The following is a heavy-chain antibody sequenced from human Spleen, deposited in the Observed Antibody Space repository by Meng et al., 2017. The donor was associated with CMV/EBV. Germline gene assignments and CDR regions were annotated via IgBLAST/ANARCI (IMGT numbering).Heavy chain of an antibody. CDR1: GGSISSSSYY. J-gene: IGHJ4*02. V-gene: IGHV4-39*07. Sequence: QLQLQESGPGLVKPSETLSLTCTVSGGSISSSSYYWGWIRQPPGKGLEWIGSIYYSGSTYYNPSLKSRVTISVDTSKNQFSLKLSSVTAADTAVYYCARVGSGSSKNDYWGQGTLVTVSS. D-gene: IGHD1-26*01. CDR2: IYYSGST. CDR3: ARVGSGSSKNDY.